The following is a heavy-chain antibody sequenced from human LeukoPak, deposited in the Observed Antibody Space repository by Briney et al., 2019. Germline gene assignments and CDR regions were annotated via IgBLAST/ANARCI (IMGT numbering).Heavy chain of an antibody. CDR3: ARGRVNYYYYYMDV. J-gene: IGHJ6*03. D-gene: IGHD2-21*01. Sequence: SETLSLTCAVYGRSFSGYYWSWIRQPPGKGLEWIGEINHSGSTNYNPSLKSRVTISVDTSKNQFSLKLSSVTAADTAVYYCARGRVNYYYYYMDVWGKGTTVTVSS. CDR1: GRSFSGYY. V-gene: IGHV4-34*01. CDR2: INHSGST.